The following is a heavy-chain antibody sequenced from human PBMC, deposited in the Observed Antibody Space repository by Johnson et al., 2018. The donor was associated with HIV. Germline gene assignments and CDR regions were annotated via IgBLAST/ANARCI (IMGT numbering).Heavy chain of an antibody. J-gene: IGHJ3*02. CDR3: ARDLSSSNMIVVVMDDAFDI. CDR2: ISSSGSTI. D-gene: IGHD3-22*01. CDR1: GFTFSDYY. Sequence: QVQLVESGGGLIQPGGSLRLSCAASGFTFSDYYMSWIRQAPGKGLEWVSYISSSGSTIYYADSVKGRFTISRDNAKNSLYLQMNSLRAEDTAVYYCARDLSSSNMIVVVMDDAFDIWGQGTMVTVSS. V-gene: IGHV3-11*04.